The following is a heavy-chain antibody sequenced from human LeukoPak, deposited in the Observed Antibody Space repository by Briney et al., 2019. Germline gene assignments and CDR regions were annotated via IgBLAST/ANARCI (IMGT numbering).Heavy chain of an antibody. CDR3: ARRLTQYDCFDP. Sequence: SQTLSLTCAISGDSFSSNSVTWNWIRQSPSRGLEWLGRTYYRSTWYNDYAVSVRGRITVNPDTSKNQFSLHLNSVTPEDTAVYYCARRLTQYDCFDPWGQGILATVSS. J-gene: IGHJ5*02. CDR1: GDSFSSNSVT. V-gene: IGHV6-1*01. D-gene: IGHD2-2*01. CDR2: TYYRSTWYN.